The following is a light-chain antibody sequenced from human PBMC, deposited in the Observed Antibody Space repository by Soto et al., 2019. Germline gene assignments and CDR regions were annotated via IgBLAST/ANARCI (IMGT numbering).Light chain of an antibody. J-gene: IGLJ1*01. CDR2: DVS. CDR1: SSDVGGNH. Sequence: QSALTQPASVSVSPGQSITISCTRTSSDVGGNHVSWYQQHPGKAPRLIIYDVSNRPSGISNRFSGSKSDNTASLTISGLQADDEADYYCSSHTSSSRYVFGTGTKVTVL. V-gene: IGLV2-14*01. CDR3: SSHTSSSRYV.